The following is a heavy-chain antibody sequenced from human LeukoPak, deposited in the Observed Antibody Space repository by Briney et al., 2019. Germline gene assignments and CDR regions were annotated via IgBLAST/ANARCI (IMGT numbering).Heavy chain of an antibody. CDR3: TRMTRGHDY. V-gene: IGHV4-34*01. J-gene: IGHJ4*02. D-gene: IGHD4-11*01. CDR2: INHSGYT. CDR1: GVSFDDYY. Sequence: PSETLSLTCAVSGVSFDDYYWSWVLQTPGKGLEWIGEINHSGYTNDNPSPKSRVTLSIDTSSKQFSLNLRSVTVADAGIYFCTRMTRGHDYWGQGTQVTVSS.